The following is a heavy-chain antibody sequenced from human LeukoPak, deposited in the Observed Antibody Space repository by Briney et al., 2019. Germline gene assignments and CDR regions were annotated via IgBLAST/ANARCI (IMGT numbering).Heavy chain of an antibody. J-gene: IGHJ4*02. Sequence: PGGSLRLSCAASGFTFSNAWMSWVRQAPGKGLEWVGRIKSKTDGGTTDYAAPVKGRFTISRDDSKNTLYLQMNSLKTEDTAVYYCTTGPVRFLEWGLFDYWGQGTLVTVSS. CDR1: GFTFSNAW. CDR2: IKSKTDGGTT. V-gene: IGHV3-15*01. D-gene: IGHD3-3*01. CDR3: TTGPVRFLEWGLFDY.